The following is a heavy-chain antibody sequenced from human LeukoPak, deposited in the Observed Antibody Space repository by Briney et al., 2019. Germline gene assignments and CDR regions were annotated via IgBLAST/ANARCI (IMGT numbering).Heavy chain of an antibody. V-gene: IGHV1-69*05. CDR2: IIPIFGKA. J-gene: IGHJ4*02. Sequence: SVKVSCKASGGTFSSYAISWVRQAPGQGLEWVGGIIPIFGKANYPQKFQGRVKITTDETTSTAYMELSSLRSEDTAVYCCATPPGEYSYELGYWGQGTLVTVSS. CDR1: GGTFSSYA. CDR3: ATPPGEYSYELGY. D-gene: IGHD5-18*01.